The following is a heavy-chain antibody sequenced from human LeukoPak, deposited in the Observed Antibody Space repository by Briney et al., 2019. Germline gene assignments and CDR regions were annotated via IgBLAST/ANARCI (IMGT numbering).Heavy chain of an antibody. CDR2: IIPIFGTA. V-gene: IGHV1-69*05. D-gene: IGHD5-18*01. Sequence: SVKVSCKAFTGTFSSYAISWVRQAPGQGLEWMGGIIPIFGTANYAQKFQGRVTITTDESTSTAYMELSSLRSEDTAVYYCARVWRPRGYSYGGDWSDPWGQGTLVTVSS. CDR1: TGTFSSYA. CDR3: ARVWRPRGYSYGGDWSDP. J-gene: IGHJ5*02.